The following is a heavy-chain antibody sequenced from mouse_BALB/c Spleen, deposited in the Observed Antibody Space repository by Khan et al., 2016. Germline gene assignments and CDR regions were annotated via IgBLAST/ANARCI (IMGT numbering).Heavy chain of an antibody. CDR1: GFSLSSYG. CDR2: IWSGGAT. Sequence: QVQLKESGPGLVQPSQSLSITCTVSGFSLSSYGIHWVRQSPGKGLEWLGVIWSGGATDYKAAFISRLSISKDNSKSQVFFKMNSLQGNETAIYYCARSPLYYGSSLYAVDYWGQGTSVTVSS. CDR3: ARSPLYYGSSLYAVDY. V-gene: IGHV2-2*02. J-gene: IGHJ4*01. D-gene: IGHD1-1*01.